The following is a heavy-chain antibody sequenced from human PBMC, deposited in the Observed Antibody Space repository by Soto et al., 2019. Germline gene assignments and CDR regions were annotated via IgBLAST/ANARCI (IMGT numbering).Heavy chain of an antibody. V-gene: IGHV1-69*01. CDR1: GGTFSSYA. CDR2: IIPIFGTA. D-gene: IGHD3-22*01. CDR3: AKLNNYDSSGYYYEDFEY. Sequence: QVQLVQSGAEVKKPGSSVKVSCKASGGTFSSYAISWVRQAPGQGLEWMGGIIPIFGTANYAQKFQGRVTITADESTSTAYMELSSLRSEDTAVYYCAKLNNYDSSGYYYEDFEYWGQGTLVTVSS. J-gene: IGHJ4*02.